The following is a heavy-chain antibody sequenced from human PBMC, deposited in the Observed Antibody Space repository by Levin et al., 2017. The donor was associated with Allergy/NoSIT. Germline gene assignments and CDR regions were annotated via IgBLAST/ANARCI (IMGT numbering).Heavy chain of an antibody. CDR2: INEDGSAK. D-gene: IGHD3-10*01. CDR1: GFSFSSSW. CDR3: ARDVTMGGEA. V-gene: IGHV3-7*03. Sequence: PVASVKVSCVVSGFSFSSSWMSWVRQAPGKGLEWVANINEDGSAKYYVDSVKGRFTVSRDNAENSLYLQMDDLRAEDTALYYCARDVTMGGEAWGQGTLVTVSS. J-gene: IGHJ5*02.